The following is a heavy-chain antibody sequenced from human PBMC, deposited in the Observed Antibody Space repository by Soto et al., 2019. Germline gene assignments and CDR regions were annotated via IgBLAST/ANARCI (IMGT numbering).Heavy chain of an antibody. J-gene: IGHJ4*02. V-gene: IGHV3-23*01. CDR3: VRWSYLEY. CDR1: GFSFISYA. Sequence: GGSLRLSCAASGFSFISYAMSWFRQAPGKGLEWVSTISGSDGKTFYADSVKGRFSISRDTSKNMLYLQMNNLRGDDTAVYECVRWSYLEYWGKGTRVTVCS. CDR2: ISGSDGKT. D-gene: IGHD3-3*01.